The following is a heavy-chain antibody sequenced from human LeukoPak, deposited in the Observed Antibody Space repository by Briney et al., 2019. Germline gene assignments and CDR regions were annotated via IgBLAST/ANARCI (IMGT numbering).Heavy chain of an antibody. CDR1: GVSFNKYA. J-gene: IGHJ4*02. V-gene: IGHV3-15*01. D-gene: IGHD2-15*01. CDR2: IKSKTEGGTT. Sequence: GGSLRLSCTASGVSFNKYAMMWVRQAPGQGLEWVGRIKSKTEGGTTQYAAPVKGRFTISRDDAKHTVYLQLNSLKTEDTALYFCTTDFHCSASSCYVFWGQGTLVTVSS. CDR3: TTDFHCSASSCYVF.